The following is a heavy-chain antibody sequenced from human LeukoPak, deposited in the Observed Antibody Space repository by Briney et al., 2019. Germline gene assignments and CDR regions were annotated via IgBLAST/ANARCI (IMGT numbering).Heavy chain of an antibody. D-gene: IGHD3-9*01. CDR2: ISASGTVT. Sequence: PGGSLRLSCAASGFSFRSYEMNWVRQAPGKGLEWIAYISASGTVTHYADSMEGRFTISRDNAKNSLYLEMNSLRAEDTAVYYCASTKYDILTGYPNWFDPWGQGTLVTVSS. J-gene: IGHJ5*02. CDR3: ASTKYDILTGYPNWFDP. V-gene: IGHV3-48*03. CDR1: GFSFRSYE.